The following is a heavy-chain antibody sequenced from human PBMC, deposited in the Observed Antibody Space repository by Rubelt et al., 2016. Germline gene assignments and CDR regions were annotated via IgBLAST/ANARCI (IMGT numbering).Heavy chain of an antibody. CDR2: INPNSGGT. D-gene: IGHD1-14*01. CDR1: GYTFTGYY. V-gene: IGHV1-2*02. CDR3: ARVRTFKTKEYYYYYGMDV. Sequence: QVQLVQSGAEVKKPGSSVKVSCKASGYTFTGYYMHWVRQAPGQGLEWMGWINPNSGGTNYAQKFQGRVTRTRETSISTAYMGLSGLRSDDTAVYYCARVRTFKTKEYYYYYGMDVWGQGTAVTVSS. J-gene: IGHJ6*02.